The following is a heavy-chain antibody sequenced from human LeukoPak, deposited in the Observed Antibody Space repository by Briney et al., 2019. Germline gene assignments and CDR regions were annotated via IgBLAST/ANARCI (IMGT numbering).Heavy chain of an antibody. Sequence: SETLSLTCTVSGGSISSYYWSWIRRPPGKGLEGIGNSYTSGSTNYNPSLKSRVTISVDTSKNQFSLKLSSVTAADTAVYYCARHDYDFWSGYYGVNWFDPWGQGTLVTVSS. D-gene: IGHD3-3*01. CDR3: ARHDYDFWSGYYGVNWFDP. CDR1: GGSISSYY. CDR2: SYTSGST. J-gene: IGHJ5*02. V-gene: IGHV4-4*09.